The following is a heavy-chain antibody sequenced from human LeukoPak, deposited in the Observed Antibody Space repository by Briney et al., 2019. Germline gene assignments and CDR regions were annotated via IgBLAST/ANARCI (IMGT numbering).Heavy chain of an antibody. V-gene: IGHV1-18*01. Sequence: ASVKVSCKASGYTFTSNGISWVRQAPGQGLEWMGWISAYNGNTNYEQKLQGRVTMTTDTSTSTAYMELRSLRSDDTAVYYCASFRPSIRRGPFDYWGQGTLVTVSS. J-gene: IGHJ4*02. CDR1: GYTFTSNG. D-gene: IGHD3-10*01. CDR2: ISAYNGNT. CDR3: ASFRPSIRRGPFDY.